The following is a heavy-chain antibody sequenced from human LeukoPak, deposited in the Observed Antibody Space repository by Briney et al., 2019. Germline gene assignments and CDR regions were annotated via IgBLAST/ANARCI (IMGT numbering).Heavy chain of an antibody. CDR1: GGSISPYY. CDR3: ARVDGDGYNIPDY. Sequence: SETLSLTCTVSGGSISPYYWSWIRQPPGKGLEWIGEINHSGNTNYNPSLKSRVTISVDTSKNQFSLKLSSVTAADTAVYYCARVDGDGYNIPDYWGQGTLVTVSS. J-gene: IGHJ4*02. D-gene: IGHD5-24*01. CDR2: INHSGNT. V-gene: IGHV4-34*01.